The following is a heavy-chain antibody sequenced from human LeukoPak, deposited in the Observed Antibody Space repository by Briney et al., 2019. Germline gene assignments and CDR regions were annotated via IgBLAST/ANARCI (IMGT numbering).Heavy chain of an antibody. V-gene: IGHV3-33*01. CDR1: GFTFGSYG. D-gene: IGHD3-9*01. J-gene: IGHJ4*02. CDR3: TRDILIGNHRYFDY. CDR2: IWYDARKE. Sequence: GGSLRLSCAASGFTFGSYGMHWVRQAPGKGMEWVAHIWYDARKEQYADSVKGRFTTSRDNSKKTLYLQMNNLRVEDTALYYCTRDILIGNHRYFDYWGQGTQVTVSS.